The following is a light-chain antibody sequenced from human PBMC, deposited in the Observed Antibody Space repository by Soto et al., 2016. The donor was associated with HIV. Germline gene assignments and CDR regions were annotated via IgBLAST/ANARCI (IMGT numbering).Light chain of an antibody. CDR3: QVWDRSSDHYV. CDR1: NIGSKS. V-gene: IGLV3-21*03. J-gene: IGLJ1*01. CDR2: DDS. Sequence: SYVLPQPPSVSVAPGKTARITCGGNNIGSKSVHWYQQKPGQAPVLVVYDDSDRPSGIPERFSGSNSGNTAALTISRVEAGDEADYYCQVWDRSSDHYVFGTGTKVTVL.